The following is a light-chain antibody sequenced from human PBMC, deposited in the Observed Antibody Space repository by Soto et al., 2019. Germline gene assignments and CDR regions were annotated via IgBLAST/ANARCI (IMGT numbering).Light chain of an antibody. V-gene: IGKV1-13*02. Sequence: AIQLTQSPSSLSASVGDRVTITCRASQDITSALAWYQQKPGKAPNLLIYAASSLKSGVPSRFSGSGSGTDFTLPISSLQPEDFATYYCQQFNSYVITFGQGTRLETK. CDR2: AAS. J-gene: IGKJ5*01. CDR1: QDITSA. CDR3: QQFNSYVIT.